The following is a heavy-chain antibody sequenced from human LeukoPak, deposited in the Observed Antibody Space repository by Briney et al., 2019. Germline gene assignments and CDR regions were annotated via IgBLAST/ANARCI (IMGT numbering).Heavy chain of an antibody. CDR2: INPSGGST. V-gene: IGHV1-46*01. D-gene: IGHD6-19*01. Sequence: VASVKVSCKASGYTFTSYYMHWVRQAPGQGLEWMGIINPSGGSTSYTQKFQGRVTMTRDTSTSTVYMELSSLRSEDTAVYYCAKEGNSGWVPKYWGQGTLVTVSS. CDR1: GYTFTSYY. J-gene: IGHJ4*02. CDR3: AKEGNSGWVPKY.